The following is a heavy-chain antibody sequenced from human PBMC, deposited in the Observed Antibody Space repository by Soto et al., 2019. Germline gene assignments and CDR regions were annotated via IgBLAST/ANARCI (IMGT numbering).Heavy chain of an antibody. V-gene: IGHV4-30-2*01. CDR1: GGSISSGGYS. Sequence: SETLSLTCAVSGGSISSGGYSWSWIRQPPGKGLEWIGYIYHSGSTYYNPSLKSRVTISVDRSKNQFSLKLSSVTAADTAVYYCARDLRNSYGNEDDHYYYGMDVWGQGTTVTVSS. D-gene: IGHD5-18*01. CDR2: IYHSGST. J-gene: IGHJ6*02. CDR3: ARDLRNSYGNEDDHYYYGMDV.